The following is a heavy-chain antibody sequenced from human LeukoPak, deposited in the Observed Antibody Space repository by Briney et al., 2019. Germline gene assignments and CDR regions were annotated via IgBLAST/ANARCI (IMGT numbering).Heavy chain of an antibody. CDR3: ARGGGEAAAGTSNYYYYYYMDV. V-gene: IGHV1-2*02. Sequence: GASVKVSCKASGYTFTGYYMHWVRQAPGQGLEWMGWINPNSGGTNYAQKFQGRVTMTRDTSISTAYMELSRLRSDDTAVYYCARGGGEAAAGTSNYYYYYYMDVWGKGTTVTISS. D-gene: IGHD6-13*01. J-gene: IGHJ6*03. CDR1: GYTFTGYY. CDR2: INPNSGGT.